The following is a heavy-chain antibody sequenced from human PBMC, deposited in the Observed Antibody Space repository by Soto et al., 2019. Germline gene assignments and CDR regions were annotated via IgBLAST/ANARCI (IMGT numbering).Heavy chain of an antibody. CDR3: ARGSPNSGGDN. J-gene: IGHJ4*02. Sequence: PSETLSLTCAVYGGSFSGYYWSWIRQPPGKGLEWIGEINHSGSTNYNPSLKSRVTISVDTSKNQFSLKLSSVTAADTAVYYCARGSPNSGGDNWGQGTLVTVSS. CDR1: GGSFSGYY. D-gene: IGHD3-16*01. V-gene: IGHV4-34*01. CDR2: INHSGST.